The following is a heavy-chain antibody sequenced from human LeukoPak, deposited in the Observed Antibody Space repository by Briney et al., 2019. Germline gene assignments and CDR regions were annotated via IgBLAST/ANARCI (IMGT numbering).Heavy chain of an antibody. V-gene: IGHV4-34*01. CDR1: GGSFSGYY. CDR2: INHSGST. J-gene: IGHJ4*02. CDR3: GRVELNGRTFDY. D-gene: IGHD1-1*01. Sequence: SETLSLTCAVYGGSFSGYYWSWIRQPPGKGLEWIGEINHSGSTNYNPSLKSRVTISVDTSKNQFSLKLSSVTAADTAVYYCGRVELNGRTFDYWGQGTLVTVSS.